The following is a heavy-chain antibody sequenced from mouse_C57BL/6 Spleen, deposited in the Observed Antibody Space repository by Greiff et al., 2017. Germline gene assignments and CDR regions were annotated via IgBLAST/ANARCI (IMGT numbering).Heavy chain of an antibody. D-gene: IGHD1-1*01. V-gene: IGHV14-3*01. CDR1: GFNIKNTY. CDR3: ARGGVWDYYGSSYDY. CDR2: IDPANGNT. J-gene: IGHJ2*01. Sequence: EVQLQQSVAELVRPGASVKLSCTASGFNIKNTYMPWVKQRPEQGLEWIGRIDPANGNTKYAPKFQGKATITADTSSNTAYLQLSSLTSEDTAIYYCARGGVWDYYGSSYDYWGQGTTLPVSS.